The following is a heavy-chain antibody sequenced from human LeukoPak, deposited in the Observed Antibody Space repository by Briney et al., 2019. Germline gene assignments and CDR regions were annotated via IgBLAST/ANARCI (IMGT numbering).Heavy chain of an antibody. CDR2: INYSGTT. Sequence: SETLSLTCSVSGGSISRSTYYWGWIRQPPGKGLEWIATINYSGTTHYIPSLNSRVTISADTSNNQFSLKVKSVTAADTAVYYCARGPKRGYYYGSGSYSYIDYWGQGTLVTVSS. CDR3: ARGPKRGYYYGSGSYSYIDY. D-gene: IGHD3-10*01. V-gene: IGHV4-39*07. CDR1: GGSISRSTYY. J-gene: IGHJ4*02.